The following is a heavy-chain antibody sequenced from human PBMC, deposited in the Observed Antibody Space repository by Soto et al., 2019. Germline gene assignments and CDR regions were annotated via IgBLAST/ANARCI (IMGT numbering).Heavy chain of an antibody. V-gene: IGHV3-23*01. CDR2: ISGSGGST. CDR3: AKRPLKFEGSYFDY. D-gene: IGHD3-10*01. Sequence: EVQVLDSGGGLVQPRGSLRLSCAASGFTFTNYPMAWVRLAPAKGLEWVSTISGSGGSTFYADSVKGRFTISRDNSKNTVYLQMNSLRVEDTAVYYCAKRPLKFEGSYFDYWGQGTLVTVSS. CDR1: GFTFTNYP. J-gene: IGHJ4*02.